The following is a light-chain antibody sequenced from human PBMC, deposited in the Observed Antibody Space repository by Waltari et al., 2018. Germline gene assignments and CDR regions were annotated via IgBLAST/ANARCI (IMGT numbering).Light chain of an antibody. Sequence: EIVLTQSPGTLSLSPGERATLSCRAIQSVSRTFAWYQQKPGQAPRLLIYGASIRATGIPDRFSGSGSGTDFSLTISRLEPEDFAVYYCQHYVRLPVTFGQGTKVEIK. CDR3: QHYVRLPVT. J-gene: IGKJ1*01. V-gene: IGKV3-20*01. CDR1: QSVSRT. CDR2: GAS.